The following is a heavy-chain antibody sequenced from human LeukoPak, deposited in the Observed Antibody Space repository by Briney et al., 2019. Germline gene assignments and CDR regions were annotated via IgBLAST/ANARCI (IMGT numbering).Heavy chain of an antibody. V-gene: IGHV1-69*04. J-gene: IGHJ3*02. Sequence: SVKVSCKASGGTFSSYAISWVRQAPGQGLEWMGRIIPILGIANYAQKFQGRVTITADKSTSTAYMELSSLRSEDTAVYYCARGNYYDSSAFDIWGQGTMVTVSS. CDR2: IIPILGIA. CDR3: ARGNYYDSSAFDI. D-gene: IGHD3-22*01. CDR1: GGTFSSYA.